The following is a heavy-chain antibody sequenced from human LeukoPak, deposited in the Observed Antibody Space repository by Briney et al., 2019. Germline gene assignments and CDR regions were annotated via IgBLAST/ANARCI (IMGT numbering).Heavy chain of an antibody. Sequence: SETLSLTCTVSGGSISSYYWSWIRQPPGKGLEWIGEINHSGSTNYNPSLKSRVTISVDTSKNQFSLKLSSVTAADTAVYYCARGGVWRGPSYFQHWGQGTLVTVSS. CDR1: GGSISSYY. CDR3: ARGGVWRGPSYFQH. CDR2: INHSGST. J-gene: IGHJ1*01. D-gene: IGHD2-21*02. V-gene: IGHV4-34*01.